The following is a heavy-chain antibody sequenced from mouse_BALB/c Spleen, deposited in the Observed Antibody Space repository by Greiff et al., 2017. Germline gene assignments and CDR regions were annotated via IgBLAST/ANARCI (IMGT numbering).Heavy chain of an antibody. CDR3: ARDSSGYVHY. CDR2: INPYNGAT. J-gene: IGHJ2*01. D-gene: IGHD3-2*01. CDR1: GYSFTGYY. V-gene: IGHV1-31*01. Sequence: EVQLVESGPELVKPGASVKISCKASGYSFTGYYMHWVKQSHVKSLEWIGRINPYNGATSYNQNFKDKASLTVDKSSSTAYMELHSLTSEDSAVYYCARDSSGYVHYWGQGTTLTVSS.